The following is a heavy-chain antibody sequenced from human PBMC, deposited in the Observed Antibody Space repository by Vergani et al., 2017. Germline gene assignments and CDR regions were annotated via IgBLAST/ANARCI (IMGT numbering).Heavy chain of an antibody. CDR3: ARESPTRLSLPHDAVDI. D-gene: IGHD2-15*01. V-gene: IGHV4-4*02. CDR1: GGSLSSSNW. Sequence: QVQLQESGPGLVKPSGTLSLTCAVSGGSLSSSNWWSWVRQPPGKGLEWIGEIYHSGSTNYNPSLKSRVTISVDKSKNQFSLKLSSVTAADTAVYYCARESPTRLSLPHDAVDIWGQGTMVTVSS. J-gene: IGHJ3*02. CDR2: IYHSGST.